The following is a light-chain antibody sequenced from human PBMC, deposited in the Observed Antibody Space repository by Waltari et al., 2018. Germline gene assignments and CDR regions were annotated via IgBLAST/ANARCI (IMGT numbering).Light chain of an antibody. Sequence: DIQMTQSQSSLSASAGDRVTISCQASQDIGMYLSWFQQKPGKAPRLLSFDASNVESGVPSRFSASGSGTHFTLTITSLQPEDVAMYYCQQYDNLPYTFGQGTKLEI. CDR1: QDIGMY. J-gene: IGKJ2*01. CDR3: QQYDNLPYT. CDR2: DAS. V-gene: IGKV1-33*01.